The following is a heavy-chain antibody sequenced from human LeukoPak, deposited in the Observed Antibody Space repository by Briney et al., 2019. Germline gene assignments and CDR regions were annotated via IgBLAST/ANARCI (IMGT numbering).Heavy chain of an antibody. CDR2: INTDGSVT. CDR3: VTDRYSDSAFGD. Sequence: PGGSLRLSCAASGTTVSTFWMHWVRQAPGEGLVWVSRINTDGSVTNYADSVEGRFTISRDNAENMLYLQMNDLRAEDTAVYYCVTDRYSDSAFGDWGQGTLVSVSS. J-gene: IGHJ4*02. D-gene: IGHD1-26*01. V-gene: IGHV3-74*01. CDR1: GTTVSTFW.